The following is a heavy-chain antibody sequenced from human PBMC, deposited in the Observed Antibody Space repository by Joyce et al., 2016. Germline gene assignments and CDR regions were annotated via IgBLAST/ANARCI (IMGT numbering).Heavy chain of an antibody. CDR2: VYLHGIT. CDR3: ARRPYNVHTPLGSDWYFDL. D-gene: IGHD5-18*01. Sequence: QVQLQESGPGLVKPSETLSLTCGVSGLSFDLHPFWGWIRQPPGKGLEWIGNVYLHGITHYSPSLKSRVTISMDPSKNQFALNLNSLTAADTAVYFCARRPYNVHTPLGSDWYFDLWGRGTLVTVSS. CDR1: GLSFDLHPF. V-gene: IGHV4-38-2*01. J-gene: IGHJ2*01.